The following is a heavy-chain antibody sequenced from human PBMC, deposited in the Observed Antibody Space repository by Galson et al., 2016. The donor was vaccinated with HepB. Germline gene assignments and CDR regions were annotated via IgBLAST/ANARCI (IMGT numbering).Heavy chain of an antibody. CDR1: GYTLSSYG. J-gene: IGHJ6*02. Sequence: SVKVSCKAFGYTLSSYGLSWVRQAPGRGLEWLGWISPYNGNTNYAQRLQGRATMTTDTSTSTVYMELRSLRSDDTAVYYCAREQCSSTSCYTYVGHYFGLDVWGQGTTVTVSS. V-gene: IGHV1-18*01. CDR3: AREQCSSTSCYTYVGHYFGLDV. CDR2: ISPYNGNT. D-gene: IGHD2-2*02.